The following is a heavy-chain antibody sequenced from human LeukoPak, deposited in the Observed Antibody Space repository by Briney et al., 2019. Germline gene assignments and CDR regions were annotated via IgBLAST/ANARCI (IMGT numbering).Heavy chain of an antibody. CDR2: ISSSSSYI. V-gene: IGHV3-21*01. J-gene: IGHJ6*04. CDR1: GFTFSSYS. CDR3: AELGITMIGGV. D-gene: IGHD3-10*02. Sequence: GGSLRLSCAASGFTFSSYSMNWVRQAPGKGLEWVSSISSSSSYIYYADSMKGRFTISRDNAKNPLYLQMNSLRAEDTAVYYCAELGITMIGGVWGKGTTVTISS.